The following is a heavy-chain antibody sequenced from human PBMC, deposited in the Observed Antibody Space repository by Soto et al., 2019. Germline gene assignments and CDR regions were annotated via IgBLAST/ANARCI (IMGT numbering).Heavy chain of an antibody. V-gene: IGHV2-5*02. D-gene: IGHD1-26*01. CDR1: GFSLSTSGVG. CDR3: AHRKVGASYFDY. CDR2: IYWDDDK. J-gene: IGHJ4*02. Sequence: QITLKESGPTLLKPTQTLTLTCTFSGFSLSTSGVGVGWIRQPPGKALEWLALIYWDDDKRYSPSLKSRVTITKDTSKNQVVLTMTNMDPVDTGTYYCAHRKVGASYFDYWGQGTLVTVSS.